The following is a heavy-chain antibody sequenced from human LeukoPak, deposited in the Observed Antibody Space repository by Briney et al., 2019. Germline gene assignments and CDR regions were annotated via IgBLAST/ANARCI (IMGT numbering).Heavy chain of an antibody. V-gene: IGHV4-39*01. CDR1: GGSISSSSYY. CDR2: IYYSGST. CDR3: ARMDGYNDFDY. J-gene: IGHJ4*02. D-gene: IGHD5-24*01. Sequence: KASETLSLTCTVSGGSISSSSYYWGWIRRPPAKGLEWIGSIYYSGSTYYNPSLKSRVTISVDTSKNQFSLKLSSVTAADTAVYYCARMDGYNDFDYWGQGTLVTVSS.